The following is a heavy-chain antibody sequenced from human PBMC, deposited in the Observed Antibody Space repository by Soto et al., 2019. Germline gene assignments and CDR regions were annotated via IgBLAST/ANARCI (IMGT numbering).Heavy chain of an antibody. J-gene: IGHJ4*02. V-gene: IGHV3-30*19. D-gene: IGHD6-19*01. Sequence: GGSLRLACVVSGFTFSDFGMHWVRQSPGEGLAWVASISKDGLDRYYSESVKGRFTISRDDSKNTVFLQMNSLKVEDTAAYFCASPREGQWLVFDHWGQRTLVTVSS. CDR3: ASPREGQWLVFDH. CDR2: ISKDGLDR. CDR1: GFTFSDFG.